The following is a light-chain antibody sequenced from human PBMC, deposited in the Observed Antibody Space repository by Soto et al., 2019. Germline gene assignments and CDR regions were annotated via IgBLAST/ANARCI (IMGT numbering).Light chain of an antibody. Sequence: NFMLTQPHSVSESPGKTVTISCTRSSGSIASNYVQWYQQRPGSAPTTVIYEDNQRPSGVPDRFSGSIDSSSNSASLTISGLKTEDEADYYCQSYDSSNQVFGTGTKQTVL. V-gene: IGLV6-57*03. J-gene: IGLJ1*01. CDR2: EDN. CDR1: SGSIASNY. CDR3: QSYDSSNQV.